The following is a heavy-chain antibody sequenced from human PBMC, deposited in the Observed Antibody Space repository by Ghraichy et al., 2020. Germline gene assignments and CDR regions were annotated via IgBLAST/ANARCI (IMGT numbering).Heavy chain of an antibody. J-gene: IGHJ6*02. Sequence: LSLTCAASGFTVSSNYMSWVRQAPGKGLEWVSVIYSGGSTYYADSVKGRFTISRDNSKNTLYLQMNSLRAEDTAVYYCASPYCCSTSCYTGPNYYYYGMDVWGQGTTVTVSS. V-gene: IGHV3-53*01. CDR3: ASPYCCSTSCYTGPNYYYYGMDV. CDR2: IYSGGST. CDR1: GFTVSSNY. D-gene: IGHD2-2*02.